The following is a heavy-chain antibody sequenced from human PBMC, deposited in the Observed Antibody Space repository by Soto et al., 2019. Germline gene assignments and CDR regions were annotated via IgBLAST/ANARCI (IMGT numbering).Heavy chain of an antibody. V-gene: IGHV3-49*03. Sequence: GGSLRLSCTASGFTFGDYAMSWFRQAPGKGLEWVGFIRSKAYGGTTEYAASVKGRLTISRDDSKSIAYLQMNSLKTEDTAVYYCTRNRRLLEWLLDKGGYYYYYMDVWGKGTTVTVSS. CDR2: IRSKAYGGTT. CDR1: GFTFGDYA. J-gene: IGHJ6*03. D-gene: IGHD3-3*01. CDR3: TRNRRLLEWLLDKGGYYYYYMDV.